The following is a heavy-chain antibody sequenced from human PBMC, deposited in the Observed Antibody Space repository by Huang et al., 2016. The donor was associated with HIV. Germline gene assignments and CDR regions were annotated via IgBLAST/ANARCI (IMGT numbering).Heavy chain of an antibody. CDR1: GFSVSNYG. D-gene: IGHD6-19*01. V-gene: IGHV3-30*18. Sequence: QVQLVESGGGVVQPGRSLRLSCAASGFSVSNYGIHWVRQAPGKGLEWVSVISYDGNKKYYADSVKGRFNISRDNSNNTLFLQMNSLRAEDTDVYYCGKDWTGSSGWFTLHYYYYGMDVWGQGTTVTVSS. CDR2: ISYDGNKK. CDR3: GKDWTGSSGWFTLHYYYYGMDV. J-gene: IGHJ6*02.